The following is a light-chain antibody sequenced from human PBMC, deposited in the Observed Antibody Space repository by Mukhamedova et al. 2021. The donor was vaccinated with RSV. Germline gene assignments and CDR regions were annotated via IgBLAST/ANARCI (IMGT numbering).Light chain of an antibody. J-gene: IGKJ3*01. CDR1: QSIADL. V-gene: IGKV3-11*01. Sequence: GETATLSCRASQSIADLLAWYQQRPGQPPRLLIYDASNRATGIPGRFSGSGSGTDFTLTISSLEPEDFAVYYCQQRSDWPLTFGP. CDR3: QQRSDWPLT. CDR2: DAS.